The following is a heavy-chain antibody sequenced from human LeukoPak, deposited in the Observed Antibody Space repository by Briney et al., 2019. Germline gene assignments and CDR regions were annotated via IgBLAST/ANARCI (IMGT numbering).Heavy chain of an antibody. J-gene: IGHJ5*02. Sequence: SETLSLTCAVYGGSFSGYYWSWIRQPPGKGLEWIGEINHSGSPNYNPSLKSLVTLSVDTSKDHCSLMLSSVTAADTAVYDCARTLSRIAAAPNCFDPWGQGTLVTVSS. V-gene: IGHV4-34*01. CDR3: ARTLSRIAAAPNCFDP. CDR1: GGSFSGYY. CDR2: INHSGSP. D-gene: IGHD6-13*01.